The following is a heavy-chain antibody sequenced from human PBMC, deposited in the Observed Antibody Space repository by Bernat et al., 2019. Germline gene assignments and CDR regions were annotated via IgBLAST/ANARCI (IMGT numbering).Heavy chain of an antibody. Sequence: EVQLMESGGGLVKPGGSLRLSCAASGFTFSNAWMNWVRQAPGKGLEWVGRIKRKTEGETRDYAAPVKDRFTISRDDSKNTLYLQMNSLKTEDTAVYYCTTDGATNYVWGQGTLVTVSS. J-gene: IGHJ4*02. CDR1: GFTFSNAW. V-gene: IGHV3-15*07. CDR2: IKRKTEGETR. D-gene: IGHD4/OR15-4a*01. CDR3: TTDGATNYV.